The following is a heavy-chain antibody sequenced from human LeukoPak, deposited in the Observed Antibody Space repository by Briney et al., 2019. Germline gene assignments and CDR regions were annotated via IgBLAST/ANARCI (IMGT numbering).Heavy chain of an antibody. Sequence: GGSLRLSCAASGFTFSSYSMNWVRQAPGKGLEWVSSISSSSYIYYADSVKGRFTISRDNAKNSLYLQMNSLRAEDTAVYYCARVVAAAGTYYFDYWGQGTLVTVSS. CDR3: ARVVAAAGTYYFDY. V-gene: IGHV3-21*01. D-gene: IGHD6-13*01. J-gene: IGHJ4*02. CDR2: ISSSSYI. CDR1: GFTFSSYS.